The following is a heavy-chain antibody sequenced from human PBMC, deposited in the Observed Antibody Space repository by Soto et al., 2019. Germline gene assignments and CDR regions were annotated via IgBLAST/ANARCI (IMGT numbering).Heavy chain of an antibody. CDR1: GFGFSDYY. D-gene: IGHD4-17*01. Sequence: GGSLRLSCAASGFGFSDYYMSWIRQAPGKGLEWVSYISSSGSTKYYADSVKGRFTISRDNAKNSLYLQMNSLRAEDTAVYYCARTLYGDNVDYWGQGTLVTVSS. CDR2: ISSSGSTK. V-gene: IGHV3-11*01. CDR3: ARTLYGDNVDY. J-gene: IGHJ4*02.